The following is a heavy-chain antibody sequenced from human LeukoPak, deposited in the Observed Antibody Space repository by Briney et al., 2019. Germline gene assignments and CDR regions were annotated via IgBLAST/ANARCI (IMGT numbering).Heavy chain of an antibody. D-gene: IGHD3-3*01. CDR2: INWDGGST. V-gene: IGHV3-43D*04. J-gene: IGHJ4*02. Sequence: GGSLRLSCTGSRFTLEGYTMHWIRQAPGKGLEWVSLINWDGGSTYYADSVKGRFTISRDNSKNSLYLQMNSLRAEDTALYYCAKQEGAYYDFWSGYYPGAYFDYWGQGTLVTVSS. CDR1: RFTLEGYT. CDR3: AKQEGAYYDFWSGYYPGAYFDY.